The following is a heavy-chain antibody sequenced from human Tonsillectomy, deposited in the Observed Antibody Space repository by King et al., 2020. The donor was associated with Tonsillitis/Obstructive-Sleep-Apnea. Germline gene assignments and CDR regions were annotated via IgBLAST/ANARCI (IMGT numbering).Heavy chain of an antibody. V-gene: IGHV3-15*01. J-gene: IGHJ4*02. D-gene: IGHD3-3*01. Sequence: VQLVESGGGLVKPGGSLRLSCAASGFTFSNAWMSCVRQAPGKGLEWVGRIKSKTDGGTTDYAAPVKGRFTISPDDSKNTLYLQMNSLKTADTAVYYCTTGQTYYDFWSGYYILDYWGQGTLVTVSS. CDR2: IKSKTDGGTT. CDR1: GFTFSNAW. CDR3: TTGQTYYDFWSGYYILDY.